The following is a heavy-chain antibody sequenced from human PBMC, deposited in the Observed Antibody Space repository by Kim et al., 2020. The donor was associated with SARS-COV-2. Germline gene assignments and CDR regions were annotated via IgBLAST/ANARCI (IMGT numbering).Heavy chain of an antibody. J-gene: IGHJ6*02. CDR1: GFTFSSYA. CDR2: IYSGGSST. Sequence: GGSLRLSCAASGFTFSSYAMSWVRQAPGKGLEWVSVIYSGGSSTYYADSVKGRFTISRDNSKNTLYLQMNSLRAEDTAVYYCAKSPLKGFGELSRPHDGMDVWGQGTTVTVSS. V-gene: IGHV3-23*03. CDR3: AKSPLKGFGELSRPHDGMDV. D-gene: IGHD3-10*01.